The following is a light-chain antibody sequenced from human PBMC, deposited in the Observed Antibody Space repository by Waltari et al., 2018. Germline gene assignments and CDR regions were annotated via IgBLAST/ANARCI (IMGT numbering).Light chain of an antibody. CDR3: SSFSSGSTPVV. CDR1: SSDVGSYNF. J-gene: IGLJ2*01. Sequence: QSVLTQPASVSGSPGQSITISCTGTSSDVGSYNFVSWYQQHPGKAPKLIIFNVSNRPSGVSNRFSGSESGNTASLTISGLQAEDEADFYCSSFSSGSTPVVFGGGTMLTVL. V-gene: IGLV2-14*03. CDR2: NVS.